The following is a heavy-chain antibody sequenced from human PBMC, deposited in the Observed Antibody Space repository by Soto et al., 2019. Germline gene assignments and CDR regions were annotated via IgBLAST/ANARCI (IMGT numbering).Heavy chain of an antibody. J-gene: IGHJ2*01. V-gene: IGHV1-69*01. CDR2: IIPIFGTA. Sequence: QVQLVQSGAEVKKPGSSVKVSCKASGGTFSSYSINWVRQAPGQGLEWMGGIIPIFGTANSAQKFQGRVTLTADESTSTAHMELNSLRNEDTAVYYCARPFQSWPGGWYFDLWGCGTLVTVSS. CDR1: GGTFSSYS. CDR3: ARPFQSWPGGWYFDL. D-gene: IGHD3-16*01.